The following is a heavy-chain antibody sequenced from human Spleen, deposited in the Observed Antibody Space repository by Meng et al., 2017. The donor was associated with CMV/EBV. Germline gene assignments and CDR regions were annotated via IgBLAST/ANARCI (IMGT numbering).Heavy chain of an antibody. CDR3: ASAAPSIAARFRFDP. D-gene: IGHD6-6*01. CDR2: IIPIFSTA. J-gene: IGHJ5*02. Sequence: SGRNLSSYASSWVRQAPGQEPEWMGGIIPIFSTANYAQKFQGRVTIDTDESTSTAYMQLSSLRSEDTAVYYCASAAPSIAARFRFDPWGQGTLVTVSS. V-gene: IGHV1-69*05. CDR1: GRNLSSYA.